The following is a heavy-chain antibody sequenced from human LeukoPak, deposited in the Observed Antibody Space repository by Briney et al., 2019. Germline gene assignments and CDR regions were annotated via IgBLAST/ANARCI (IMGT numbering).Heavy chain of an antibody. CDR3: AKTSIAAAGPDY. CDR2: IYGGGST. Sequence: GGSLRLSCAASGFTVSGNYMSWVRQAPGKGLEWVSLIYGGGSTYYADSVKGRFTISRDNSKNTLYLQMNSLRAEDTAVYYCAKTSIAAAGPDYWGQGTLVTVSS. CDR1: GFTVSGNY. J-gene: IGHJ4*02. D-gene: IGHD6-13*01. V-gene: IGHV3-53*01.